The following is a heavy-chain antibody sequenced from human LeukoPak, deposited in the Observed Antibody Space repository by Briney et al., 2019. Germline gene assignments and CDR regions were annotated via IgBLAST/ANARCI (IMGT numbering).Heavy chain of an antibody. V-gene: IGHV3-21*01. Sequence: KPGGSLRLSCAASGFTFSSYSMNWVRQAPGKGLEWVSSISSSSSYIYYADSVKGRFTISRDNAKNSLYLQMNSLRAEDTAVYYCARDRGVGSYWPYWGQGTLVTVSS. J-gene: IGHJ4*02. CDR1: GFTFSSYS. CDR2: ISSSSSYI. CDR3: ARDRGVGSYWPY. D-gene: IGHD3-10*01.